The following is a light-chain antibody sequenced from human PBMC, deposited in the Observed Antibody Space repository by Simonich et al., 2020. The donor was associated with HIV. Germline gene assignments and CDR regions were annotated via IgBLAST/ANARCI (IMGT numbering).Light chain of an antibody. J-gene: IGLJ2*01. Sequence: QSALTQPASVSGSPGQSITISCTGTNNDIGGYNYVSWYQQPPGKAPKLNIYDVLRRPSGFSNRCSGSKSGNTASLTISGLLAEDEADYYCSSCTSNNTYVIFGGGTKVTVL. V-gene: IGLV2-14*03. CDR3: SSCTSNNTYVI. CDR2: DVL. CDR1: NNDIGGYNY.